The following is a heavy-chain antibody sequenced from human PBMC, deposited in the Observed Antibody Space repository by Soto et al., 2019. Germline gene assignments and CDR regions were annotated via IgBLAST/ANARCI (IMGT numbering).Heavy chain of an antibody. CDR3: ARQNGIAVAGVFDY. D-gene: IGHD6-19*01. Sequence: SETLSLTCTVSGGSISSYCWSWIRQPPGKGLEWIGYIYYSGSTNYNPSLKSRVTISVDTSKNQFSLKLSSVTAADTAVYYCARQNGIAVAGVFDYWGQGTLVTVSS. CDR1: GGSISSYC. J-gene: IGHJ4*02. CDR2: IYYSGST. V-gene: IGHV4-59*08.